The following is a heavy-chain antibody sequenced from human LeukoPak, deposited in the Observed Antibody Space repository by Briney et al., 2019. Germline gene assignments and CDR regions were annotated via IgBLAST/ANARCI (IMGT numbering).Heavy chain of an antibody. CDR1: GGSLNSGTSF. D-gene: IGHD6-19*01. V-gene: IGHV4-61*02. CDR2: IYTSGST. Sequence: SQTLSLTCTVSGGSLNSGTSFWTWIRQPAGKGLEWIGRIYTSGSTNYNPSLKSRVTISVDTSKNQFSLKLSSVTAADTAVYYCARDPSDSSGWYEDWGQGTLVTVSS. J-gene: IGHJ4*02. CDR3: ARDPSDSSGWYED.